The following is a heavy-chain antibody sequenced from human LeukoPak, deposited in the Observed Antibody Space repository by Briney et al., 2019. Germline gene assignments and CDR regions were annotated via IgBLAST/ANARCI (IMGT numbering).Heavy chain of an antibody. V-gene: IGHV1-18*01. D-gene: IGHD3-3*01. Sequence: ASVKVSCKTSDYTFSMYGINWVRQAPGQGLEWMGWISANSGDTNYGQKFQGRVTITADESTSTAYMELSSLRSEDTAVYYCARARFLEWLLLGYWGQGTLVTVSS. CDR2: ISANSGDT. CDR1: DYTFSMYG. J-gene: IGHJ4*02. CDR3: ARARFLEWLLLGY.